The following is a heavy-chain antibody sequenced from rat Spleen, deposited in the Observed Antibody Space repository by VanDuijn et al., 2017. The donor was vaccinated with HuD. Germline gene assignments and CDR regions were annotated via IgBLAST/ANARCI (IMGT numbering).Heavy chain of an antibody. D-gene: IGHD1-11*01. CDR2: INYDGGST. J-gene: IGHJ2*01. V-gene: IGHV5-20*01. CDR3: GRRDYGGYGDY. CDR1: GFTFNDYY. Sequence: EVQLVESDGGLVQPGRSLKLSCAASGFTFNDYYMAWVRQAPTKGLEWVASINYDGGSTYYRDSVKGRFTISRDNAENTVYLQMNSLRSEDTATYYCGRRDYGGYGDYWGQGVMVTVSS.